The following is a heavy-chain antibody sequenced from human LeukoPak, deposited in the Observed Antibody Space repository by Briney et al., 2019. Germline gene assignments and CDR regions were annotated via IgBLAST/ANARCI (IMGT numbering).Heavy chain of an antibody. CDR2: IYWNDDQ. V-gene: IGHV2-5*01. D-gene: IGHD1-26*01. CDR3: AHRPESGSYLDY. J-gene: IGHJ4*02. Sequence: IRXPXGXXXQWLALIYWNDDQRYRPSLKSRLTITKDTSKNQVVLTMTNMDPVDTATYFCAHRPESGSYLDYWGQGTLVTVSS.